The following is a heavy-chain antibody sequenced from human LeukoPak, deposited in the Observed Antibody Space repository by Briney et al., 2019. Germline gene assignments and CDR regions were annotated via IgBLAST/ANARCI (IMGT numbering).Heavy chain of an antibody. CDR1: GFTFSSYD. V-gene: IGHV3-23*01. D-gene: IGHD1-26*01. CDR2: ISAGGNT. CDR3: GRDGWEIRLATGY. Sequence: GGSLRLSCAASGFTFSSYDMSWVRQVPGKGLEWVSGISAGGNTFYSDAVKGRFTISRGNSKNTLFLEMNSLRADDTAVYYCGRDGWEIRLATGYWGQGTLVTVSS. J-gene: IGHJ4*02.